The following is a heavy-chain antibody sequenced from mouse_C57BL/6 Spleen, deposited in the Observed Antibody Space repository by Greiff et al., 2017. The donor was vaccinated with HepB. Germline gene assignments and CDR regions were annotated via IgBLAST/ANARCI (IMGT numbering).Heavy chain of an antibody. Sequence: VQLQQSGPELVKPGASVKISCKASGYAFSSSWMNWVKQRPGKGLEWIGRIYPGDGDTNYNGKFKGKATLTADKSSSTAYMQLSSLTSEDSAVYFCARDSRFYYGSGFDYWGQGTTLTVSS. CDR3: ARDSRFYYGSGFDY. CDR2: IYPGDGDT. V-gene: IGHV1-82*01. D-gene: IGHD1-1*01. J-gene: IGHJ2*01. CDR1: GYAFSSSW.